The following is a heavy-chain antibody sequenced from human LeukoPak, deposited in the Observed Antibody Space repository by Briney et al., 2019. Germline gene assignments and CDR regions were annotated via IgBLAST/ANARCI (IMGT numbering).Heavy chain of an antibody. V-gene: IGHV5-51*01. CDR2: IYPGDSDT. CDR3: ARQHDYGDYDY. Sequence: GEPLNFSCKGSGYSFTSYSSGWVRQIPGKGLGWMGIIYPGDSDTRYSPSFQDEVTISADKSISTAYLQWSSLKASDTAMYYCARQHDYGDYDYWGQGTLVTVSS. D-gene: IGHD4-17*01. J-gene: IGHJ4*02. CDR1: GYSFTSYS.